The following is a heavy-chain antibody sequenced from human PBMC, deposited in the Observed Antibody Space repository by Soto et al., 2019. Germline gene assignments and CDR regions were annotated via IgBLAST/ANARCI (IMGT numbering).Heavy chain of an antibody. D-gene: IGHD1-26*01. J-gene: IGHJ6*02. CDR2: IYSTGGT. CDR1: GDSIGRFY. Sequence: QVQLHESGPGLVKPSETLSLTCNVSGDSIGRFYWSWIRQSAEKGLEWIGRIYSTGGTAYNPALKGRITISLDRSNNHVSLEMNSVTAADTAVYFCARDLSGTGLDIWGRVTRVTVSS. CDR3: ARDLSGTGLDI. V-gene: IGHV4-4*07.